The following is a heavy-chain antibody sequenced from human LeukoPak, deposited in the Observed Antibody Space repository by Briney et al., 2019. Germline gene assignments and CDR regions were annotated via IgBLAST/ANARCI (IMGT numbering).Heavy chain of an antibody. D-gene: IGHD4-11*01. CDR1: GGSISSYY. Sequence: PSETLSLTCTVSGGSISSYYWSWIRQPPGKGLEWIGYIYYSGSTDYNPSLKSRVTISVDTSKNQFSLKLSSVTAADTAVYYCARGGVTKYYFDYWGQGTLVTVSS. V-gene: IGHV4-59*01. CDR2: IYYSGST. CDR3: ARGGVTKYYFDY. J-gene: IGHJ4*02.